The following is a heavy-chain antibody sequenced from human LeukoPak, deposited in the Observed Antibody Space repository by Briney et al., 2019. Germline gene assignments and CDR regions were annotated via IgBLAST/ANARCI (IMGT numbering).Heavy chain of an antibody. V-gene: IGHV4-59*12. CDR3: ARDNGYGYGYYYYYMDV. CDR1: GGSISSYS. J-gene: IGHJ6*03. D-gene: IGHD5-18*01. CDR2: IYYTGST. Sequence: SETLSLTCTVSGGSISSYSWNWIRQPPGKGLEWIGYIYYTGSTNYNPSLKSRVTISVDTSKNQFSLKLSSVTAADTAVYYCARDNGYGYGYYYYYMDVWGKGTTVTVSS.